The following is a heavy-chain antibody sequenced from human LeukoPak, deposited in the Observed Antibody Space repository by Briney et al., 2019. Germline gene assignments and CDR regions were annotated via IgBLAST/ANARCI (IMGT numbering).Heavy chain of an antibody. D-gene: IGHD2-2*01. J-gene: IGHJ5*02. Sequence: PGGSLRLSCAASGFTFSSYAMSWVRQAPGKGLEWVANIKQDGSEKYYVDSVRGRFTISRDNAKNSLYLQMNSLRAEDTAVYYCARDVLGYCSSTSCYRQPTYNWFDPWGQGTLVTVSS. V-gene: IGHV3-7*01. CDR2: IKQDGSEK. CDR3: ARDVLGYCSSTSCYRQPTYNWFDP. CDR1: GFTFSSYA.